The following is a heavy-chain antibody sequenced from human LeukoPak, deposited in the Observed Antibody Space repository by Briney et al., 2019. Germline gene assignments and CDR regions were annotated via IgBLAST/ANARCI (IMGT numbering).Heavy chain of an antibody. D-gene: IGHD3-16*02. V-gene: IGHV3-9*01. J-gene: IGHJ4*02. CDR2: ISWNSGSI. CDR3: AKAPSDYVWGSYRAYFDY. Sequence: GGSLRLSCAASGFTFDDYAMHWVRQAPGKGLEWVSGISWNSGSIGYADSVKGRFTISRDNAKNSLYLQMNSLRAEDTALYYCAKAPSDYVWGSYRAYFDYWGQGTLVTVSS. CDR1: GFTFDDYA.